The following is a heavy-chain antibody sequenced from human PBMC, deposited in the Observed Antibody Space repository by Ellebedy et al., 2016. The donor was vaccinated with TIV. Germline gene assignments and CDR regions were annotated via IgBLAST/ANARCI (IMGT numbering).Heavy chain of an antibody. CDR2: IYYSGST. V-gene: IGHV4-39*07. J-gene: IGHJ1*01. Sequence: GSLRLSXTVSGGSISSSSYYWGWIRQPPGKGLEWIGSIYYSGSTYYNPSLKSRVTISVDTSKNQFSLKLSSVAAADTAVYYCASSDSSGYSPRGEYFQHWGQGTLVTVSS. CDR1: GGSISSSSYY. CDR3: ASSDSSGYSPRGEYFQH. D-gene: IGHD3-22*01.